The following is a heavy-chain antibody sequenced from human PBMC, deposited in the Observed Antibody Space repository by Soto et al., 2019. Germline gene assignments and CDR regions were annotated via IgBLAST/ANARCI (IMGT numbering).Heavy chain of an antibody. V-gene: IGHV5-51*01. Sequence: PGESLKISCKGSGYSFTSYWIGWVRQMPGKGLEWMGIIYPGDSDTRCSPSFQGQVTISADKSISTAYLQWSSLKASDTAMYYCARHVSQGYCSGGSCYSAYGMDVWGQGTTVTVSS. CDR1: GYSFTSYW. J-gene: IGHJ6*02. CDR2: IYPGDSDT. D-gene: IGHD2-15*01. CDR3: ARHVSQGYCSGGSCYSAYGMDV.